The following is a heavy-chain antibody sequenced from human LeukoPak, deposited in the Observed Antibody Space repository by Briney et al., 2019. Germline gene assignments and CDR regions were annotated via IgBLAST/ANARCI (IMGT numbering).Heavy chain of an antibody. CDR1: GYTFTGYY. CDR3: ARALSWTTDSFYYMDV. Sequence: ASVKVSCKASGYTFTGYYMHWVRQAPGQGLEWMGWINPNSGGTNYAQKFQGRVTMTRDTSIGTAYMELSRLRSDDTAVYYCARALSWTTDSFYYMDVWGKGTTVTVSS. D-gene: IGHD3/OR15-3a*01. V-gene: IGHV1-2*02. J-gene: IGHJ6*03. CDR2: INPNSGGT.